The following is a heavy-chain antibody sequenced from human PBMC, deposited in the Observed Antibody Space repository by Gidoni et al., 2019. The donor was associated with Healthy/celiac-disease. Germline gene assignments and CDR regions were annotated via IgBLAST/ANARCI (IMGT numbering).Heavy chain of an antibody. CDR3: AKELFGRVYYGMDV. Sequence: EVQLLESGGGLVQPGGSLRLSCPASGFTFRSYAMSWVRQAPGKGLEWVSAISGSGGSTYYADSVKGRFTISRDNSKNTLYLQMNSLRAEDTAVYYCAKELFGRVYYGMDVWGQGTTVTVSS. D-gene: IGHD3-10*01. CDR1: GFTFRSYA. V-gene: IGHV3-23*01. CDR2: ISGSGGST. J-gene: IGHJ6*02.